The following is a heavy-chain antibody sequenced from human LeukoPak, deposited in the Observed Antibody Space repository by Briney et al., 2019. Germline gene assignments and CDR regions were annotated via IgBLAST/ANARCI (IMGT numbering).Heavy chain of an antibody. CDR3: ARDDYDILTGYPLGRYYFDY. D-gene: IGHD3-9*01. CDR1: GFTFSSYS. V-gene: IGHV3-21*01. Sequence: GGSLRLSCAASGFTFSSYSMNWVRQAPGKGLEGVSSISSSSSYIYYADSVKGRFTISRDNAKNSLYLQMNSLRAEDTAVYYCARDDYDILTGYPLGRYYFDYWGQGTLVTVSS. CDR2: ISSSSSYI. J-gene: IGHJ4*02.